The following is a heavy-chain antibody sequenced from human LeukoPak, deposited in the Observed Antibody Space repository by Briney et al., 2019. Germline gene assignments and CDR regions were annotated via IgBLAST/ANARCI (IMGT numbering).Heavy chain of an antibody. Sequence: SETLSLTCAVYGGSFSGYYWSWIRQPPGKGLEWIGEINHSGSTNYNPSLKSRVTISVDTSKDQFSLKLSSVTAADTAVYYCARGERYYYDSSGYPLDYWGQGTLVTVSS. V-gene: IGHV4-34*01. CDR1: GGSFSGYY. D-gene: IGHD3-22*01. CDR2: INHSGST. CDR3: ARGERYYYDSSGYPLDY. J-gene: IGHJ4*02.